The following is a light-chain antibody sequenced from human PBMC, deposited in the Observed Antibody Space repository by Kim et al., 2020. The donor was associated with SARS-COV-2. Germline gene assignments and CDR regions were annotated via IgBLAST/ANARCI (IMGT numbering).Light chain of an antibody. Sequence: GDRISLSRRANQRVSHYLAVYPQKPGQPPRLPLYDASSRATGIPASFSGSGSGTDFTLTISSLEPEEFALYYCQQRSNWHPITFGPGTKVDIK. CDR2: DAS. J-gene: IGKJ3*01. CDR1: QRVSHY. V-gene: IGKV3-11*01. CDR3: QQRSNWHPIT.